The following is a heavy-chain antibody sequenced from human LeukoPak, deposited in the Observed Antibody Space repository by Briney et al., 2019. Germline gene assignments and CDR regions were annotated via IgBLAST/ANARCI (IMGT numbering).Heavy chain of an antibody. Sequence: PGGSLRLSCAASGFTFSNYWIHWVRQVPGKGLVWVSRINSDGSSTSYAESVKGRFSISRDNAKNTVYLQMNSLRAEDTAVYLCARDLSYSASGTYYAAWFDPWGQGTLVTVSS. D-gene: IGHD3-10*01. CDR1: GFTFSNYW. CDR2: INSDGSST. V-gene: IGHV3-74*01. J-gene: IGHJ5*02. CDR3: ARDLSYSASGTYYAAWFDP.